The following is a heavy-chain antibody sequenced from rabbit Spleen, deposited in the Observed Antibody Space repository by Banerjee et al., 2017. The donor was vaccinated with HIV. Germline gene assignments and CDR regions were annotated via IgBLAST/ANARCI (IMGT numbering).Heavy chain of an antibody. D-gene: IGHD4-2*01. V-gene: IGHV1S40*01. CDR2: INAVTGKA. J-gene: IGHJ4*01. CDR3: ARSYAGWAVDGVATFDL. Sequence: QQLVESGGGLVKPGASLTLTCKASGIDFSSGYDMCWVRQAPGKGLEWIGCINAVTGKAVYASWAKGRFTFSKTSSTTVTLQMTSLTAADTATYFCARSYAGWAVDGVATFDLWGQGTLVTVS. CDR1: GIDFSSGYD.